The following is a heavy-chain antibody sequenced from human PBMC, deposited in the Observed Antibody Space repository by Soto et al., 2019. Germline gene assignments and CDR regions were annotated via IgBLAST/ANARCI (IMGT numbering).Heavy chain of an antibody. Sequence: GGSLRLSCAASGFTFNDYVMNWVRQAPGKGLEWVAAFSGSGESTSYADSVKGRFTISRDNSNNSLYLQMNSLRAEDTAVYYCAKDRCTISSCYFVYWGQGIPVTVSS. D-gene: IGHD6-6*01. CDR2: FSGSGEST. CDR1: GFTFNDYV. V-gene: IGHV3-23*01. J-gene: IGHJ4*02. CDR3: AKDRCTISSCYFVY.